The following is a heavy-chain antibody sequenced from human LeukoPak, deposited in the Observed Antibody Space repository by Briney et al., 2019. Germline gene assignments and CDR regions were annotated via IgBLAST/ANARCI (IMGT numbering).Heavy chain of an antibody. CDR3: ARGVPRGSLRQGMDV. Sequence: PSETLSLTCAVYGGSFSGYYWSWIRQPPGKGLEWIGEINHSGSTNYNPSLKSRVTISVDTSKNQFSLKLSSVTAADTAVYYCARGVPRGSLRQGMDVWGQGTTVTVSS. CDR1: GGSFSGYY. V-gene: IGHV4-34*01. CDR2: INHSGST. D-gene: IGHD1-26*01. J-gene: IGHJ6*02.